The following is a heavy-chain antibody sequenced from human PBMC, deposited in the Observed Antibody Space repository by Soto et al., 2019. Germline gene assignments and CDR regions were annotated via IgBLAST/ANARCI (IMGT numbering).Heavy chain of an antibody. J-gene: IGHJ4*02. V-gene: IGHV1-24*01. CDR2: FDSEDGET. Sequence: GASVQVSGKVSGYTLTELSMHWVRQAPGKGREWMGGFDSEDGETIYAQKFQGRVTMTEDTSTDTAYMELSSLRSEDTAVYYCATNTRSPSYFDYWGQGTLVTVSS. D-gene: IGHD3-10*01. CDR1: GYTLTELS. CDR3: ATNTRSPSYFDY.